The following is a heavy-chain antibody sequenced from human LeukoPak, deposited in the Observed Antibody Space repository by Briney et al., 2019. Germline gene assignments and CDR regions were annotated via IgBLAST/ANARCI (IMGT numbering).Heavy chain of an antibody. CDR1: GFTFSGNG. D-gene: IGHD5-24*01. CDR3: AKLLGTATTYDS. V-gene: IGHV3-7*01. CDR2: INPDGSQK. J-gene: IGHJ4*02. Sequence: GGSLRLSCEASGFTFSGNGMSWGRQSPGKGRDGLASINPDGSQKVYVDSVKGRFTIPTDNTKGSLYLQMNSLGAEDTAMYYCAKLLGTATTYDSWGQGTRVTVSS.